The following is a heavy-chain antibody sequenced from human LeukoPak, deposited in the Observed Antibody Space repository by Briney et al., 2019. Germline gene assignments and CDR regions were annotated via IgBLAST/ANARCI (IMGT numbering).Heavy chain of an antibody. CDR2: IYYSGST. V-gene: IGHV4-39*01. D-gene: IGHD1-26*01. CDR3: ARLLIVGASRFDY. Sequence: SETLSLTCTVSGGSISSSSYYWGWIRQPPGKGLEWIGSIYYSGSTYYNPSLKSRVTISVDTSKNQFSLKLSSVTAADTAVYYCARLLIVGASRFDYWGQGTLVTVSS. CDR1: GGSISSSSYY. J-gene: IGHJ4*02.